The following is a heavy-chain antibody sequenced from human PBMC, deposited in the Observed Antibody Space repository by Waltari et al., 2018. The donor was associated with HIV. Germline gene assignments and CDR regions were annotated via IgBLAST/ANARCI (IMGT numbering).Heavy chain of an antibody. CDR1: GGSISRYY. CDR3: ARVRGYSSGPRD. V-gene: IGHV4-59*01. J-gene: IGHJ4*02. Sequence: QVQLQESGPGLVKPSETLSLTCTVSGGSISRYYWSWIRQRPGKGVEWIGYSYDSGSTNNTHSVKTRVTISGDTSTSQFSLKLSAVTAADTAVYYCARVRGYSSGPRDWGQGTLVTVAS. D-gene: IGHD6-19*01. CDR2: SYDSGST.